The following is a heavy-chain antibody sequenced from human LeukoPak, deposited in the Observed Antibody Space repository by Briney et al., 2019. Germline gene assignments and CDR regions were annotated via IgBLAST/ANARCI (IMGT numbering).Heavy chain of an antibody. CDR2: IYHSGST. Sequence: SGTLSLTCAVSGGSISSSNWWSWVRQPPGRGLEWIGEIYHSGSTKDNPSLKSRVTISVDTSKNQFSLNLTSVTAADTAMYFCARRVSGSYRLDYWGQGMLVTVSS. D-gene: IGHD3-16*02. V-gene: IGHV4-4*02. CDR1: GGSISSSNW. CDR3: ARRVSGSYRLDY. J-gene: IGHJ4*02.